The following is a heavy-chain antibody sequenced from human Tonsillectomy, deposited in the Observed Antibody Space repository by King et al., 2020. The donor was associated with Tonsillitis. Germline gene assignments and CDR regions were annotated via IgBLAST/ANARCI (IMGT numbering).Heavy chain of an antibody. CDR3: ARIRSVSGHFMDF. CDR2: IDWDGDT. D-gene: IGHD3-9*01. Sequence: VTLKGSGPALILPTQTLRMTCSLSGFSITTAGMCVSWIRQPPGKALEWLARIDWDGDTYYNTSLKTRLTISKDTSKNQVVLTMTNVDPVDTATYFCARIRSVSGHFMDFWGPGTPVTVSS. J-gene: IGHJ4*02. V-gene: IGHV2-70*11. CDR1: GFSITTAGMC.